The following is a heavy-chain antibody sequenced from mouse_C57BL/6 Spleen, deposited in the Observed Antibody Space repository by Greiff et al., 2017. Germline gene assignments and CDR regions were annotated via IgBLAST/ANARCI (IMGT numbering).Heavy chain of an antibody. V-gene: IGHV1-81*01. CDR3: ARSGTFGGRYFDV. D-gene: IGHD4-1*01. J-gene: IGHJ1*03. CDR1: GYTFTSYG. Sequence: VKLQESGAELARPGASVKLSCKASGYTFTSYGISWVKQRTGQGLEWIGEIYPRSGNTYYNEKFKGKATLTADKSSSTAYMELRSLTSEDSAVYFWARSGTFGGRYFDVWGTGTTVTVSS. CDR2: IYPRSGNT.